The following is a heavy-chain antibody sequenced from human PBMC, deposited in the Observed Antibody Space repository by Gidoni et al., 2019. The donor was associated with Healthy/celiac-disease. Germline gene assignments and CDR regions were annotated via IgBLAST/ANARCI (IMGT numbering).Heavy chain of an antibody. CDR1: GYTFTGYY. V-gene: IGHV1-2*02. Sequence: QVQLVQSGAEVKKPGASVKVSCKASGYTFTGYYMHWVRQAPGQGLEWMGWINPNSGGTNYAQKFQGRVTMTRDTSISTAYMELSRLRSDDTTVYYCAAGYSSSWSERVWASLYYYYGMDVWGQGTTVTVSS. CDR2: INPNSGGT. CDR3: AAGYSSSWSERVWASLYYYYGMDV. J-gene: IGHJ6*02. D-gene: IGHD6-13*01.